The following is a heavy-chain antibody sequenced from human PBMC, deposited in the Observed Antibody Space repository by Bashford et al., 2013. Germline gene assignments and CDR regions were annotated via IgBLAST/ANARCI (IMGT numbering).Heavy chain of an antibody. CDR1: GGTFSSYA. CDR3: AKEDKRGSGSYPIDY. CDR2: ISGSGGST. V-gene: IGHV3-23*01. D-gene: IGHD3-10*01. Sequence: SCKASGGTFSSYAISWVRQAPGKGLEWVSAISGSGGSTFYADSVKGRFTITRDNSKNTLFLQMKRLRAEDTAVYYCAKEDKRGSGSYPIDYWGQGTLVTVSS. J-gene: IGHJ4*02.